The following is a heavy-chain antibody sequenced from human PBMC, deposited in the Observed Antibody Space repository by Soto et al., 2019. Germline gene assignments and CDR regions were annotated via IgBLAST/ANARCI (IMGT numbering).Heavy chain of an antibody. CDR2: IYPADSDA. J-gene: IGHJ4*01. Sequence: GESLNISCKADGYSFTRHWIGWSRQVPGRGLEWVAVIYPADSDARYSPSFRGRGTISVDISINTVYLQWRSLKASDTAIYFCARQDIVTAPVRAAYFDSWGNGT. D-gene: IGHD2-15*01. V-gene: IGHV5-51*01. CDR3: ARQDIVTAPVRAAYFDS. CDR1: GYSFTRHW.